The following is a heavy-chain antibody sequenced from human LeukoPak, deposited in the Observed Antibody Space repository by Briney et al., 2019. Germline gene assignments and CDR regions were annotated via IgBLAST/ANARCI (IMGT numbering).Heavy chain of an antibody. CDR2: ISSDGSST. J-gene: IGHJ4*02. V-gene: IGHV3-74*01. Sequence: GGSLRLSCAASGFTFSDYWMHWVRQAPGKGLVWVSRISSDGSSTSYADSVKGRFTISRDNAKNTLYLQMNSLRAEDTAVYYCARDNLPAHWGQGTLVTVSS. CDR1: GFTFSDYW. CDR3: ARDNLPAH.